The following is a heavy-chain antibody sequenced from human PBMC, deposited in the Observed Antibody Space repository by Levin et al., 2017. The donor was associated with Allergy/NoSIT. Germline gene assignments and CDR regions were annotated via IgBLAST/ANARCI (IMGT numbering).Heavy chain of an antibody. CDR2: IHTSGIT. D-gene: IGHD3-10*01. CDR3: ARAYGMVWGGSWSFEL. J-gene: IGHJ2*01. V-gene: IGHV4-61*02. CDR1: GASITNGNYY. Sequence: PSETLSLTCSVSGASITNGNYYWDWIRQPAGKGLEWIGRIHTSGITKYKPSLNSRVSISLDTTKNHFSLKMTSMTAADTAIYYCARAYGMVWGGSWSFELWGRGTLVTVSS.